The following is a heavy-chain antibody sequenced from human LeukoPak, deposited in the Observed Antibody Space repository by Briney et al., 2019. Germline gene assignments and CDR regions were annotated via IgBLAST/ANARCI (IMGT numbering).Heavy chain of an antibody. D-gene: IGHD6-6*01. Sequence: ASVKVSCKASGYTFTGYYMHLVRQAPGQWLEWMGWINPNSGGTNYAQKFQGRVTMTRDTSISTAYMELSRLRSDDTAVYYCARESPYSSSSSLDYWGQGTLVTVSS. J-gene: IGHJ4*02. CDR2: INPNSGGT. V-gene: IGHV1-2*02. CDR3: ARESPYSSSSSLDY. CDR1: GYTFTGYY.